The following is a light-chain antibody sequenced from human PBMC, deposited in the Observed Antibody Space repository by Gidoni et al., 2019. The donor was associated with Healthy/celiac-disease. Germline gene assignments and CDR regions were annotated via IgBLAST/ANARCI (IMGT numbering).Light chain of an antibody. Sequence: EIVLTQSPATLSLSPGERATLSCRASQSVSSYLAWSQQKPGKDPRLLIYDASNRATGIPARFSGSGSGTDFTLTISSLEPEDFAVYYCQQRSNWPPLTFGGGTKVEIK. CDR2: DAS. CDR1: QSVSSY. J-gene: IGKJ4*01. V-gene: IGKV3-11*01. CDR3: QQRSNWPPLT.